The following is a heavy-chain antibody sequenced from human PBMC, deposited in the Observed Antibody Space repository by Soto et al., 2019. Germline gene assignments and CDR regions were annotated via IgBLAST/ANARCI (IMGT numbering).Heavy chain of an antibody. CDR2: TIPILSMS. V-gene: IGHV1-69*02. D-gene: IGHD3-10*01. CDR3: ATSYGSGRQAFDY. Sequence: QVHLVQSGAELKKPGSSVRVSCKASGDTFSSYTINWVRQAPGLGLEWMGRTIPILSMSNYALKFQGRLTITADKSTSTAYMELSSLRSEDTAMYYCATSYGSGRQAFDYWGQGALVTVSS. CDR1: GDTFSSYT. J-gene: IGHJ4*02.